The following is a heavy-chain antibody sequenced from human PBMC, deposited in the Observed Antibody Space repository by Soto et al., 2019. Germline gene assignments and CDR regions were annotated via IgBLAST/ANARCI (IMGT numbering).Heavy chain of an antibody. D-gene: IGHD1-1*01. CDR2: MYYSGTS. Sequence: SETLSLTCTVSGGSISDDTYYWGWIRQPPGKGLEWIGSMYYSGTSSYNPSLKSRVSMSVDTSKKQLSLRLTSVTAADTAAYFCARLHCYSPNCVPLDPWGQGTLVTVSS. V-gene: IGHV4-39*01. CDR1: GGSISDDTYY. J-gene: IGHJ5*02. CDR3: ARLHCYSPNCVPLDP.